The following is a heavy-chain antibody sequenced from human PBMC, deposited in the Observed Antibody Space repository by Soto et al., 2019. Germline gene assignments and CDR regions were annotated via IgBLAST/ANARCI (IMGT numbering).Heavy chain of an antibody. CDR2: IIPVFGTA. D-gene: IGHD4-17*01. CDR1: GGTLSNYG. J-gene: IGHJ6*02. Sequence: QVQLVQSGAEVKKPGSSVKVSCKASGGTLSNYGISWVRQAPGQGLEWMGGIIPVFGTANYAQKFQGRVTITADEXTXTXXMDVSSLRSDDTAVYYCARGDATKIVVTTYYGMDVWGQGTTVTVSS. CDR3: ARGDATKIVVTTYYGMDV. V-gene: IGHV1-69*12.